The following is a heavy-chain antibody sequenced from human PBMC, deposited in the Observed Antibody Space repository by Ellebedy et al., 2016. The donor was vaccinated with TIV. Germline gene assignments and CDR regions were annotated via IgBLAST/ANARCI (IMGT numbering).Heavy chain of an antibody. J-gene: IGHJ4*02. Sequence: GSLRLSXAVYGGSFSANYWSWIRQSPGKGLEWIGEINHSGSANYNPSLKSRVTISVDTSKNQFSLKLRSVTAADTALYYCAKTLDTYYFDSWGQGTLVTVPS. CDR1: GGSFSANY. CDR3: AKTLDTYYFDS. D-gene: IGHD1-1*01. CDR2: INHSGSA. V-gene: IGHV4-34*01.